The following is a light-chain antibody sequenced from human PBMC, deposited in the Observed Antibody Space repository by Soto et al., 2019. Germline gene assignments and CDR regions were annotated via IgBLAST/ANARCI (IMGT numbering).Light chain of an antibody. CDR3: QQINGYTIT. CDR1: QGINNY. V-gene: IGKV1-9*01. Sequence: DIQLTQSPSFLSASVGDRVTITCRASQGINNYLAWYQQKPEKAPKLLIYFASTLQSGVPSRFSGSGSGTEFTLTISSLQPEDFATYHCQQINGYTITFGQGSRLEIK. CDR2: FAS. J-gene: IGKJ5*01.